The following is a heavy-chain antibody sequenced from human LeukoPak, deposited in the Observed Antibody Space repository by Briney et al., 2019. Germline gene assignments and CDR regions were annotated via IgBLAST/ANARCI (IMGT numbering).Heavy chain of an antibody. D-gene: IGHD2-2*01. CDR1: GFTFSSYA. CDR3: ARGYCSSTSCYPFDY. J-gene: IGHJ4*02. V-gene: IGHV3-30-3*01. Sequence: GGSLRLSCAASGFTFSSYAMHWVRQAPGKGLEWVAVISYDGSNKYYADSVKGRFTISRDNSKNTLYLQMNSLRAEDTAVYYCARGYCSSTSCYPFDYWGQGTLVTVSS. CDR2: ISYDGSNK.